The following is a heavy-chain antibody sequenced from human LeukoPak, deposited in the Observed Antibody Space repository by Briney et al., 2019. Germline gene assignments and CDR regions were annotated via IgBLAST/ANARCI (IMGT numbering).Heavy chain of an antibody. CDR1: GFTFSIYS. CDR2: ISSSSTTI. J-gene: IGHJ4*02. CDR3: ARDSSNYYDSSGYYPYFDD. Sequence: GGSLRLSCAASGFTFSIYSMSWVRQAPGKGLEWVSYISSSSTTIYYPDSVKGRFTTSRDNAKNSLYLKMNSLRDEDTAVYYCARDSSNYYDSSGYYPYFDDWGQGTLVTVSS. D-gene: IGHD3-22*01. V-gene: IGHV3-48*02.